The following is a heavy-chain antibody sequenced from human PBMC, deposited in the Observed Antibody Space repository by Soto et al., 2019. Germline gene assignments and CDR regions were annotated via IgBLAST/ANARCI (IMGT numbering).Heavy chain of an antibody. CDR1: GGTFSSYA. CDR2: IIPIFGTA. J-gene: IGHJ3*02. CDR3: ARGIAAEPYAFDI. V-gene: IGHV1-69*13. D-gene: IGHD6-13*01. Sequence: SVKVSCKASGGTFSSYAISWVRQAPGQGLEWMGGIIPIFGTANYAQKFQGRVTITADESTSTAYMELSSLRSEDTAVYYCARGIAAEPYAFDIWGQGPMVTVSS.